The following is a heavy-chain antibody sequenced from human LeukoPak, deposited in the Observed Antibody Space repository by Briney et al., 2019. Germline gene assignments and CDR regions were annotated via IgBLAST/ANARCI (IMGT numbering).Heavy chain of an antibody. CDR2: ISSNGGST. V-gene: IGHV3-64*01. J-gene: IGHJ3*02. Sequence: GGSLRLSCAASGFTFSSYAMHWVRQAPGKGLEYVSAISSNGGSTYYANSVKGRFTISRDNSKNTLYLQMNSLRAEDTAVYYCASTIFGVVIEIDAFDIWGQGTMVTVSS. CDR3: ASTIFGVVIEIDAFDI. CDR1: GFTFSSYA. D-gene: IGHD3-3*01.